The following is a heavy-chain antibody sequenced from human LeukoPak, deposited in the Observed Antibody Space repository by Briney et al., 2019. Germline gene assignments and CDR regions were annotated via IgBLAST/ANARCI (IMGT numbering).Heavy chain of an antibody. CDR2: IYSGGNT. D-gene: IGHD1-7*01. J-gene: IGHJ6*02. CDR1: GGSISRDNYY. V-gene: IGHV4-39*01. Sequence: SETLSLTCTVSGGSISRDNYYWVWIRQPPGRGLEWIGSIYSGGNTYYNPSLKSRVTISVDTPEEQVSLKLSSVTATDTAVYYCANRGTGTRYYGMDVWGRGTTVTVSS. CDR3: ANRGTGTRYYGMDV.